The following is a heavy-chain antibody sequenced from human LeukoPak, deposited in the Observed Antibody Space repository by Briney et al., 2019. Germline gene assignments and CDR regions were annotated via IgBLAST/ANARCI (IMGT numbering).Heavy chain of an antibody. D-gene: IGHD6-13*01. Sequence: SQTLSLTCTVSGGSISSGDYYWSWIRQPPGKGLEWIGYIYYSGSTYYNPSLKSRVTISVDTSKNQFSLKLSSVTAADTAVYYCARDGGSSWGYNWFDPWGQGTLVTVSS. CDR3: ARDGGSSWGYNWFDP. V-gene: IGHV4-30-4*01. CDR1: GGSISSGDYY. J-gene: IGHJ5*02. CDR2: IYYSGST.